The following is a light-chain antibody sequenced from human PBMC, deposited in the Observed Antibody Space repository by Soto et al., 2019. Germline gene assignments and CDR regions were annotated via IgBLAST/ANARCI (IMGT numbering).Light chain of an antibody. CDR2: DAS. CDR1: QSVTSD. CDR3: QQRSNWLT. J-gene: IGKJ4*01. V-gene: IGKV3-11*01. Sequence: EIVLTQSPATLSLSPGERATLSCRASQSVTSDLAWYQQKPGQAPRILIYDASNRATGIPARFSGSGSGTDFTITSSSLEPEDFAVYDCQQRSNWLTFGGGTKVEIK.